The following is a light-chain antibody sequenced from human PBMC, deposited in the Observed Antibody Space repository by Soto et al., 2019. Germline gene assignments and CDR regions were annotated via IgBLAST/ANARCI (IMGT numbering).Light chain of an antibody. CDR1: QSVSSN. Sequence: EIVMTQSPATLSVSPGERATLSCRASQSVSSNLAWYQQKPGQAPRLLIYGASTRATGIPARFSGSGSGTEFTLTISSLQSEDFADYYCQQYNNWPPGRTFGQGTKVDIK. J-gene: IGKJ1*01. CDR2: GAS. CDR3: QQYNNWPPGRT. V-gene: IGKV3-15*01.